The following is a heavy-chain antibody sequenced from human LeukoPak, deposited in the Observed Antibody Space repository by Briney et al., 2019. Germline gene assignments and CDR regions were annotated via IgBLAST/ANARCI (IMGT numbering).Heavy chain of an antibody. D-gene: IGHD4-11*01. CDR2: ISGSGTDT. Sequence: GGALRLSCAASGFIFSASYMSWFRQAPGKGRERISHISGSGTDTNYADSVKSRFTVSRDNAKNSQYLQMNSLRVEDTAVYYCARGHTTVRHWGQGTLVTVSS. CDR3: ARGHTTVRH. J-gene: IGHJ4*02. CDR1: GFIFSASY. V-gene: IGHV3-11*06.